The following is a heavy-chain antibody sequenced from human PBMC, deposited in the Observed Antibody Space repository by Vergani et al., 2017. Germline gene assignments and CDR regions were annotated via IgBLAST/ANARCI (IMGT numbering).Heavy chain of an antibody. Sequence: QVQLQESGPGLLKPSETLSLTCAVSGGSISSSSYYWGWIRQPPGKGLEWIGSIYYSGSTYYNPSLKSRVTISVDTSKNQFSLKLSSVTAADTAVYYCARVKRYCSSTSCYGGYYYYYYYMDVWGKGTTVTVSS. CDR3: ARVKRYCSSTSCYGGYYYYYYYMDV. J-gene: IGHJ6*03. CDR1: GGSISSSSYY. V-gene: IGHV4-39*07. D-gene: IGHD2-2*01. CDR2: IYYSGST.